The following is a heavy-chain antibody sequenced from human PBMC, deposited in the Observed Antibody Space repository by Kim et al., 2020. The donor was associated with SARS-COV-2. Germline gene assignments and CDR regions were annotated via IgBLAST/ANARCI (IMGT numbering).Heavy chain of an antibody. J-gene: IGHJ4*02. Sequence: ISIYYADSVKGRFTISRDTAKTSLYLKMKSLRAEDSAVYYCARGRKGGDYWGQGTLVTVSS. D-gene: IGHD3-16*01. CDR3: ARGRKGGDY. CDR2: ISI. V-gene: IGHV3-11*04.